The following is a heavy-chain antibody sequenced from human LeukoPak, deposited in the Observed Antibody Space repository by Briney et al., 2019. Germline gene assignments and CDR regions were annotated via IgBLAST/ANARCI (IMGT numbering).Heavy chain of an antibody. CDR3: AKPWWELPSLDAFDI. CDR2: ISYDGSNK. Sequence: GSLRLSCAASGFTFSSYGMHWVRQAPGKGLEWVAVISYDGSNKYYADSVKGRFTISRDNSKNTLYLQMNSLRAEDTAVYYCAKPWWELPSLDAFDIWGQGTMVTVSS. V-gene: IGHV3-30*18. CDR1: GFTFSSYG. D-gene: IGHD1-26*01. J-gene: IGHJ3*02.